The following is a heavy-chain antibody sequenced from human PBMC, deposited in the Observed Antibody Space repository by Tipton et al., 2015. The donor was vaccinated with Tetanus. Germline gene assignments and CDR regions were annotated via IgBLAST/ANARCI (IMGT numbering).Heavy chain of an antibody. Sequence: SLRLSCAASGFTFSSYSMNWVRQAPGKGLEWVSSISSSSSYIYYADSVKGRFTISRDNAKNSLYLQMNSLRAEDTAVYYCAGGRGDYVWGSTMGYWGQGTLVTVSS. D-gene: IGHD3-16*01. CDR2: ISSSSSYI. CDR3: AGGRGDYVWGSTMGY. J-gene: IGHJ4*02. CDR1: GFTFSSYS. V-gene: IGHV3-21*01.